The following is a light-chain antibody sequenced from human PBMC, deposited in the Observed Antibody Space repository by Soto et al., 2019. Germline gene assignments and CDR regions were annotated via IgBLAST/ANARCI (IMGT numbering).Light chain of an antibody. CDR2: EVS. Sequence: QSALTQPASGSGSPGQSITISCTGTSSDVGSYNLVSWYQQHPAKAPKVMIYEVSKRPSGVPNRFSGSKSGSTASLTISGLQAEDEADYYCCSYAGSSTYVFGTGTKVTVL. V-gene: IGLV2-23*02. CDR1: SSDVGSYNL. CDR3: CSYAGSSTYV. J-gene: IGLJ1*01.